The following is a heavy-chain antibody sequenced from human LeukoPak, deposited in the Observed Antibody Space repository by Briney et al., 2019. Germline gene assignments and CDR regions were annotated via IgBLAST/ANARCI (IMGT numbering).Heavy chain of an antibody. CDR2: IYYSGST. V-gene: IGHV4-61*01. D-gene: IGHD6-6*01. CDR3: ARDHLGSSSPSVDY. CDR1: GGSISSSSYY. Sequence: TSETLSLTCTVSGGSISSSSYYWSWIRQPPGKGLEWIGYIYYSGSTNYNPSLKSRVTISVDTSKNQFSLKLSSVTAADTAVYYCARDHLGSSSPSVDYWGQGTLVTVSS. J-gene: IGHJ4*02.